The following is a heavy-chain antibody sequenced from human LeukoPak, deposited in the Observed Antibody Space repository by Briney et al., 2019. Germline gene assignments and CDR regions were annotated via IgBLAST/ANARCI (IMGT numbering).Heavy chain of an antibody. D-gene: IGHD6-6*01. Sequence: PGGSLRLSCAASGFTFSSYWMHWVRQAPGKGRVWVSRINGDGSSTSNADSVKGRFTIPRDNAKNTLYLQMNSLRAEDTAVYYCARGYSSSYRIDSWGQGTLVTVSS. CDR2: INGDGSST. V-gene: IGHV3-74*01. CDR1: GFTFSSYW. J-gene: IGHJ4*02. CDR3: ARGYSSSYRIDS.